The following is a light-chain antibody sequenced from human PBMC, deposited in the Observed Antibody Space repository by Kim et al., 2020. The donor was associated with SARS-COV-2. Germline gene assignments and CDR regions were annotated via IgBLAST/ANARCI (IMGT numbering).Light chain of an antibody. CDR1: QSVSSY. V-gene: IGKV3-11*01. J-gene: IGKJ4*01. CDR3: QQRSNWLT. Sequence: LSLSPGERATLSCRASQSVSSYLAWYQQKPGQAPRLLIYDASNRATGIPARFSGSGSGTDFTLTISSLEPEDFAVYYCQQRSNWLTFGGGTKV. CDR2: DAS.